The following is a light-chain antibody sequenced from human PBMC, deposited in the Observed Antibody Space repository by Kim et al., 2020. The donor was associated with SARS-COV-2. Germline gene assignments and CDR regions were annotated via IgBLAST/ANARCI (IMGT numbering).Light chain of an antibody. CDR3: QQYDKWPRR. Sequence: EIVMTQSPATLSVSPGVRATLSCRASQSVNTNLAWYRQKPGQSPRLLIYGASTRATGIPSRFSGSGSVTEFTLTITSLQSEEFAVYYCQQYDKWPRRFGQGTKVDIK. V-gene: IGKV3-15*01. J-gene: IGKJ1*01. CDR1: QSVNTN. CDR2: GAS.